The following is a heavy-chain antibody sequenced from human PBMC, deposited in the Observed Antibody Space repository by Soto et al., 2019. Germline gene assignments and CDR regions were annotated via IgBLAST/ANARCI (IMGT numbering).Heavy chain of an antibody. V-gene: IGHV1-18*01. CDR1: GYIFTSYG. CDR2: ITTDKGKT. CDR3: ATRSPAFDY. J-gene: IGHJ4*02. Sequence: QVQLVQSGPEVKKPGASVKVSCKTSGYIFTSYGISWVRQAPGQGLEWMGWITTDKGKTTYAQKLQGRVTMTTDTSTSTAYMEMRSLRSDDTAVYYCATRSPAFDYWGQGTLVTVSS.